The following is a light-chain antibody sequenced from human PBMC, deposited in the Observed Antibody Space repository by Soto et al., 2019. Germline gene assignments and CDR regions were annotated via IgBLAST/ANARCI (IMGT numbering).Light chain of an antibody. CDR1: SSDVGAYKY. CDR3: SSYTTTTAGV. CDR2: EVS. J-gene: IGLJ3*02. V-gene: IGLV2-14*01. Sequence: QSVLTQPASVSGSPGQSITISCTGSSSDVGAYKYVSWFQQHPGKAPKLIIYEVSNRPSGVSDRFSGSKSGNTASLTISGLQAEDEADYHCSSYTTTTAGVFGGGTKVTVL.